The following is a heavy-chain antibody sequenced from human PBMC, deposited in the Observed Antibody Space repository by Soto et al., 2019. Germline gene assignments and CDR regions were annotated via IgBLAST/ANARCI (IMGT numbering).Heavy chain of an antibody. CDR2: IWYDGSNK. Sequence: QVQLVESGGGVVQPGRSLRLSCAASGFTFSSYGMHWVRQAPGKGLEWVAVIWYDGSNKYYADSVKGRFTISRDNSKNTLYRHMNSLRAEDTAVYYCARDTYAFDIWGQGTMVTVSS. V-gene: IGHV3-33*01. CDR3: ARDTYAFDI. CDR1: GFTFSSYG. J-gene: IGHJ3*02.